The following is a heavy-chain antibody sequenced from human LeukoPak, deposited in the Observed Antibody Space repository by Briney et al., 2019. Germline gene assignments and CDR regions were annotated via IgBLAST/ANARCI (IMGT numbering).Heavy chain of an antibody. CDR2: INHSGST. Sequence: SETLSLTCAVYGGSFSGYYWSWIRQPPGKGLEWIGEINHSGSTNYNPSLKSRVTISVDTSKNQFSLKLSSVTAADTAVYYCARVVSRGIVVVVAASPPYYYGMDVWGQGTTVTVSS. CDR3: ARVVSRGIVVVVAASPPYYYGMDV. V-gene: IGHV4-34*01. CDR1: GGSFSGYY. J-gene: IGHJ6*02. D-gene: IGHD2-15*01.